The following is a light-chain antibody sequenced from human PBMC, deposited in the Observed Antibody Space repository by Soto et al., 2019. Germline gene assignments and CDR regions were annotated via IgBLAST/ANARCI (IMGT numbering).Light chain of an antibody. V-gene: IGKV3-20*01. CDR3: QQYGNSLYT. Sequence: EIVLTQSPGTLSLSPGEGASLSCRASQSVFNNYLAWYQQKPGQSPRLLIYDASSRATGIPDRFSGSGSGTDFNLTISRLEPEDVAVYYCQQYGNSLYTFGQGTKLEIK. J-gene: IGKJ2*01. CDR2: DAS. CDR1: QSVFNNY.